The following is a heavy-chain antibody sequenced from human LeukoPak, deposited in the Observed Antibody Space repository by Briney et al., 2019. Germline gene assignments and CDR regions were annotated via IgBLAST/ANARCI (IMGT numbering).Heavy chain of an antibody. J-gene: IGHJ4*02. Sequence: GGSLRLSCAASGFTFDDYAMHWVRQAPGKGLEWVSGISWNSGTIDYADSVKGRFTISRDNSKNTLYLQMNSLRAEDTAVYYCAKFEPPYCTNGVCYVDYWGQGTLVTVSS. CDR1: GFTFDDYA. CDR3: AKFEPPYCTNGVCYVDY. D-gene: IGHD2-8*01. CDR2: ISWNSGTI. V-gene: IGHV3-9*01.